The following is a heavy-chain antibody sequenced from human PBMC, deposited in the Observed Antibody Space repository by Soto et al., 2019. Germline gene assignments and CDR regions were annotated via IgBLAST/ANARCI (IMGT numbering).Heavy chain of an antibody. CDR2: INHSGST. V-gene: IGHV4-34*01. CDR1: GGAFSGYY. Sequence: SETLSLTGAVYGGAFSGYYWSWIRQPPGKGLEWIGEINHSGSTNYNPSLKSRVTISVDTSKNQFSLKLSSVTAADTAVYYCARSGPEYGSGSYYNERYFDYWGQGTLVTVSS. CDR3: ARSGPEYGSGSYYNERYFDY. D-gene: IGHD3-10*01. J-gene: IGHJ4*02.